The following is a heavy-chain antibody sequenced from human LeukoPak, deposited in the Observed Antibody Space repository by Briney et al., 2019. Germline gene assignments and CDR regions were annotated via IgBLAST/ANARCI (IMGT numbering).Heavy chain of an antibody. CDR2: IKQDGSEK. CDR1: GFTFSSYW. D-gene: IGHD3-22*01. J-gene: IGHJ4*02. V-gene: IGHV3-7*01. Sequence: PGGSLRLSCAASGFTFSSYWMSWVRQAPGKGLEWVANIKQDGSEKYYVDSVKGRFTISRDNAKNSLYLQMNSLRAEDTAVYYCARGNYYDSSGLYYFDYWGQGTLVTVSS. CDR3: ARGNYYDSSGLYYFDY.